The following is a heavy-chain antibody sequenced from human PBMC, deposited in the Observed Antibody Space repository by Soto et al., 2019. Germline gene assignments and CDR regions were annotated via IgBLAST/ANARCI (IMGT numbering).Heavy chain of an antibody. Sequence: GGSLRLSCAASGFTFSSYGMHWVRQAPGKGLEWVAVISYDGSNKYYADSVKGRFTISRDNSKNTLYLQMNSLRAEDTAVYYCAKDAAAAGKEHFDYWGQGTLVTVSS. V-gene: IGHV3-30*18. CDR1: GFTFSSYG. CDR2: ISYDGSNK. CDR3: AKDAAAAGKEHFDY. J-gene: IGHJ4*02. D-gene: IGHD6-13*01.